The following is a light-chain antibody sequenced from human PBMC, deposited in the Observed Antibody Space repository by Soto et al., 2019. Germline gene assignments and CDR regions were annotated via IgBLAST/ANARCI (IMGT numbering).Light chain of an antibody. CDR1: QSISNY. CDR3: QQSFSPLWT. Sequence: DIQMTQSPSSLSASVGDRVTITCRASQSISNYLNWYQQKPGKAPKLLTYAASSMQSGVPSRFSGSGSETDLTLTISSLQPDDSATYYCQQSFSPLWTFGQGTKVEV. CDR2: AAS. V-gene: IGKV1-39*01. J-gene: IGKJ1*01.